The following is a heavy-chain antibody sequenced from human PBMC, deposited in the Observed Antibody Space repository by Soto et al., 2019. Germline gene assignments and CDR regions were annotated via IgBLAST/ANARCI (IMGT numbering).Heavy chain of an antibody. CDR3: AKASITIFGVVDNYYYYGMDV. CDR2: ISGSGGST. D-gene: IGHD3-3*01. Sequence: QPGGSLRLSCAASGFTFSSYAMSWVRQAPGKGLEWVSAISGSGGSTYYADSVKGRFTISRDNSKNTLYLQMNSLRAEDTAVYYCAKASITIFGVVDNYYYYGMDVWGQGTTVTVSS. V-gene: IGHV3-23*01. CDR1: GFTFSSYA. J-gene: IGHJ6*02.